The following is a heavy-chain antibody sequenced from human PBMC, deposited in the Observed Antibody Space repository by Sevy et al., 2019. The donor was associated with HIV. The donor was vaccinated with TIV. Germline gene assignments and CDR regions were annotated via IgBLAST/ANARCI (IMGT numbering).Heavy chain of an antibody. CDR1: GFSFSSYG. CDR2: VWYDGSDK. J-gene: IGHJ4*02. D-gene: IGHD1-1*01. V-gene: IGHV3-33*01. Sequence: PGGSLRLSCAASGFSFSSYGMHWVRQAPGKGLEWVALVWYDGSDKYYADSVKGRFTISRDNSKNTLYLQMNSLRVEDTAVYYCARDSGLQLFRYWGQGTLVTVSS. CDR3: ARDSGLQLFRY.